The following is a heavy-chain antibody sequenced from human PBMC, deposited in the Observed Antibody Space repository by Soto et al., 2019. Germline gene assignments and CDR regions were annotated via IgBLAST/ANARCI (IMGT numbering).Heavy chain of an antibody. J-gene: IGHJ4*02. V-gene: IGHV3-73*01. Sequence: PGGSLSLSCAASGFTFSDSAMHRVRQASGKGLEWVGRIRNKGNNYATAYTASVKGRFTISRDDSKNTVYLQMNSLKIDDTAVYYCTARRDWTAVDPLEYWGLGTLVTVSS. CDR2: IRNKGNNYAT. CDR3: TARRDWTAVDPLEY. CDR1: GFTFSDSA. D-gene: IGHD5-18*01.